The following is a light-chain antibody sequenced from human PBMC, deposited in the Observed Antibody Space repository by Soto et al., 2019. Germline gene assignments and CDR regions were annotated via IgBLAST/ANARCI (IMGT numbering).Light chain of an antibody. V-gene: IGKV1-5*03. J-gene: IGKJ1*01. CDR2: KAS. CDR3: QQYHTYPWT. Sequence: DIQMTQSPSTLSASVGDRVTITCRASQSISSWLAWYQQKPGKAPKLLIYKASSLESGVPSRFSGSGSGTEFTLTISSLQPGDFAPYYCQQYHTYPWTFGQGTNVEIK. CDR1: QSISSW.